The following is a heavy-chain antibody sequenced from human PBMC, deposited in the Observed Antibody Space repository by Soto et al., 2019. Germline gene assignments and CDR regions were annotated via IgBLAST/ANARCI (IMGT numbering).Heavy chain of an antibody. CDR2: ISSSSSTI. D-gene: IGHD3-9*01. CDR3: ARDSLRYWIDI. J-gene: IGHJ3*02. CDR1: GFTFSSYS. Sequence: GGSLRLSCAASGFTFSSYSMNWVRQAPGKGLEWVSYISSSSSTIYYADSVKGRFTISRDNAKNSLYLQMNSLRAEDTAVYYCARDSLRYWIDIWGQGTMVTVSS. V-gene: IGHV3-48*01.